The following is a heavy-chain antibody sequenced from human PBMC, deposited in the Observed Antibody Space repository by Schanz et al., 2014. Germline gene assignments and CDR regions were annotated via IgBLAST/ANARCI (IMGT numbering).Heavy chain of an antibody. J-gene: IGHJ4*02. CDR3: AKNFGSGSYGSPFDY. CDR2: IYSGGST. D-gene: IGHD3-10*01. V-gene: IGHV3-66*01. Sequence: EVQLVESGGGLVQPGGSLRLSCAASGFTVSNNLMRWVRQAPGKGLEWVSIIYSGGSTFYADSVKGRFTISRDNSKNTLYLQMNSLRAEDTAVYYCAKNFGSGSYGSPFDYWGQGTLVTVSS. CDR1: GFTVSNNL.